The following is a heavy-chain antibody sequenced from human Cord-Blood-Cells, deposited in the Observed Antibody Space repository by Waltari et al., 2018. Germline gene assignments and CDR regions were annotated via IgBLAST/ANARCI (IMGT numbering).Heavy chain of an antibody. Sequence: QVQLQQWGAGLLKPSETLSLTCAVYGGSFSGYYWSWIRQPPGKGLEWIGEINHSGSTNYNPSLKSRVTRSVDTSKNQFSLKLSSVTAADTAVYYCARGPTGSGYYYWYFDLWGRGTLVTVSS. CDR1: GGSFSGYY. CDR2: INHSGST. V-gene: IGHV4-34*01. D-gene: IGHD3-22*01. CDR3: ARGPTGSGYYYWYFDL. J-gene: IGHJ2*01.